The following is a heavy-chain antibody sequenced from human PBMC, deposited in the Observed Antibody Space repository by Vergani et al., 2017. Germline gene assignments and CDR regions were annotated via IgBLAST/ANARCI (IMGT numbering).Heavy chain of an antibody. Sequence: EVQLVPSGAEVKKPGESLKISCKGSGYSFTSYWIGWVRQMPGKGLEWMGIIYPGDYDTRYSPSFQSQVTIPADKSISTAYLQWSSLKASDTAMYYCARQRRQTVTTSAIYYMDVWGKGTTVTVSS. CDR2: IYPGDYDT. V-gene: IGHV5-51*01. CDR1: GYSFTSYW. CDR3: ARQRRQTVTTSAIYYMDV. J-gene: IGHJ6*03. D-gene: IGHD4-17*01.